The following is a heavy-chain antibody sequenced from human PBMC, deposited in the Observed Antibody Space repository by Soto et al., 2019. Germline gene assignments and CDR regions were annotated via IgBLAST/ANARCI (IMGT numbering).Heavy chain of an antibody. CDR1: GYTFTSYG. D-gene: IGHD3-22*01. CDR2: ISAYNGNT. CDR3: ARDGTYYYDSSGYYYQYYFDY. V-gene: IGHV1-18*01. J-gene: IGHJ4*02. Sequence: ASVKVSCKASGYTFTSYGISWVRQAPGQGLEWMGWISAYNGNTNYAQKLQGRVTMTTDTSTSTAYMELRSLRSDDTAVYYCARDGTYYYDSSGYYYQYYFDYWGQGTLVTVSS.